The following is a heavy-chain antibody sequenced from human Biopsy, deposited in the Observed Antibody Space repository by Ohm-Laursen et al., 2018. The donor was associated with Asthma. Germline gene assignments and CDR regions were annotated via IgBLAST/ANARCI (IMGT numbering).Heavy chain of an antibody. D-gene: IGHD3-10*01. CDR2: ISVYNGNT. V-gene: IGHV1-18*01. J-gene: IGHJ6*02. CDR1: GYTFNSAG. CDR3: ARAVDYSHYYGIGV. Sequence: VASVKVSCNTSGYTFNSAGITWVRQAPGQGLEWMGWISVYNGNTKVAQKLQDRVTMITDTSTSTAYMELRSLRSDDTAVYFCARAVDYSHYYGIGVWGQGTTVTVS.